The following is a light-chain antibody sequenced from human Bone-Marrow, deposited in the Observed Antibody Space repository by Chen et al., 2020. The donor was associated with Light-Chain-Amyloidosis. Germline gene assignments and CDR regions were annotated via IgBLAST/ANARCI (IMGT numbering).Light chain of an antibody. Sequence: SYVLTQPSSGSVAPGQTAPIAGGGNNIGSTSVHWYQQTPGQSPLLVVYDDSDRPSGIPERLSGSNSGNTATLTISRVEAGDEADYYCQVWDRSSDRPVFGGGTKLTVL. CDR2: DDS. J-gene: IGLJ3*02. CDR1: NIGSTS. CDR3: QVWDRSSDRPV. V-gene: IGLV3-21*02.